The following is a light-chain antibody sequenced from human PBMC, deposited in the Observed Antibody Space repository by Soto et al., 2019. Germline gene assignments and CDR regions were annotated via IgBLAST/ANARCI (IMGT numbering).Light chain of an antibody. CDR3: QQRSNWPT. Sequence: ILLTQSPSSLSASVGGRVTIACRASQGIDTSLAWYQQKPGKAPKLLIYAASNFQSGVPSRFSGSGSGTHFTLTISSLQPEDFAVYYCQQRSNWPTFGQGIKVDIK. J-gene: IGKJ1*01. CDR1: QGIDTS. V-gene: IGKV1-9*01. CDR2: AAS.